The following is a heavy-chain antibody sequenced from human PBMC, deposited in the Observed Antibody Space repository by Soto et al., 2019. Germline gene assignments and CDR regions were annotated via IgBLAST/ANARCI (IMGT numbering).Heavy chain of an antibody. D-gene: IGHD3-22*01. CDR3: ARDRVGAYYYDSSGYYDAFDI. CDR2: IIPIFGTA. J-gene: IGHJ3*02. Sequence: QVQLVQSGAEVKKPGSSVRVSCKASGGTFSRYAISWVRQAPGQGLEWMGGIIPIFGTANYAQKFQGRVTITADESTSTAYMELSSLRSEDTAVYYCARDRVGAYYYDSSGYYDAFDIWGQGPMVTVSS. CDR1: GGTFSRYA. V-gene: IGHV1-69*01.